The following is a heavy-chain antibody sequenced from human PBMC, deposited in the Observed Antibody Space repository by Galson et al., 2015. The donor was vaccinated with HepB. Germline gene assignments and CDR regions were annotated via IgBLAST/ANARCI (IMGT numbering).Heavy chain of an antibody. CDR3: AKDRYYGDYFDY. Sequence: SLRPSCAASGFTFSNFGVHWVRQAPGKGLEWVAFIRYDGSNKYYPDSVKGRFTISRDNSKNTLYLQMNSLRPEDSAMYYCAKDRYYGDYFDYWGQGALVTVSS. CDR1: GFTFSNFG. V-gene: IGHV3-30*02. CDR2: IRYDGSNK. J-gene: IGHJ4*02. D-gene: IGHD4-17*01.